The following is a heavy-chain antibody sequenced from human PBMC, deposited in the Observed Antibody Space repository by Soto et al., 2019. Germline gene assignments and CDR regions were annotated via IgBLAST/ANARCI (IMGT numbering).Heavy chain of an antibody. CDR2: INWNGGST. J-gene: IGHJ3*02. CDR1: GFTFDDYG. CDR3: ATSSSTMIVVVKGAFDI. Sequence: EVQLVESGGGVVRPGGSLRLSCAASGFTFDDYGMSWVRQAPGKGLEWVSGINWNGGSTGYADSVKGRFTISRDNAKNSLYLQMNSLRAEDTALYYCATSSSTMIVVVKGAFDIWGQGTMVTVSS. D-gene: IGHD3-22*01. V-gene: IGHV3-20*04.